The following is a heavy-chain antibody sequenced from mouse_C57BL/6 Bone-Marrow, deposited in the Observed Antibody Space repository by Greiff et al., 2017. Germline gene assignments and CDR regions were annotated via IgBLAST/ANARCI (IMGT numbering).Heavy chain of an antibody. V-gene: IGHV1-50*01. D-gene: IGHD2-4*01. CDR2: IDPSDSYT. Sequence: QVQLQQPGAELVKPGASVKLSCKASGYTFTSYWMQWVKQRPGQGLEWIGEIDPSDSYTNYNQKFKGKATLTVDTSSSTAYMQLSSRTSDDSAVYYCASNDYDDAMDYWGQGTSVTVSS. CDR3: ASNDYDDAMDY. CDR1: GYTFTSYW. J-gene: IGHJ4*01.